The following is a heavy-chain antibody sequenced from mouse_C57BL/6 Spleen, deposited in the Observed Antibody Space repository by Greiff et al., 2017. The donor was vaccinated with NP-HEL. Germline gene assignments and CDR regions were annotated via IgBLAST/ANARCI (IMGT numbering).Heavy chain of an antibody. CDR2: INPSSGYT. Sequence: QVQLQQSGAELARPGASVKMSCKASGYTFTSNTMHWVKQRPGQGLEWIGYINPSSGYTKYNQKFKDKATLTADKSSSTAYMQLSSLTSEDSAVYYCATRGLYYGSSYWYFDVWGTGTTVTVSS. CDR3: ATRGLYYGSSYWYFDV. CDR1: GYTFTSNT. V-gene: IGHV1-4*01. D-gene: IGHD1-1*01. J-gene: IGHJ1*03.